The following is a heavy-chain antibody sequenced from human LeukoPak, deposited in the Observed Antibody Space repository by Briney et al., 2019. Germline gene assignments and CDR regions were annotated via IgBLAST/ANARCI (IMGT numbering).Heavy chain of an antibody. CDR3: ARGLGAEPFDY. CDR2: ISSNGGST. CDR1: GFTFSSYA. D-gene: IGHD1-26*01. J-gene: IGHJ4*02. Sequence: PGRSLRLSCAASGFTFSSYAMHWVRQAPGKGLEYVSAISSNGGSTYYANSVKGRFTISRDNSKNTLYLQMGSLRAEDMAVYYCARGLGAEPFDYWGQGTLVTVSS. V-gene: IGHV3-64*01.